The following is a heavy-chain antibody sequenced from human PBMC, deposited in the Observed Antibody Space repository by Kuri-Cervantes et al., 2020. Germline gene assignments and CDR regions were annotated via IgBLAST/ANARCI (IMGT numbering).Heavy chain of an antibody. J-gene: IGHJ3*02. CDR3: ARAGEIPVITIFGVGTGAFDI. V-gene: IGHV3-30*04. Sequence: GGSLRLSCAASGFTFSSYAMHWVRQAPGKGLEWVAVIWYDGSNKYYADSVKGRFTISRDNSKNTLYLQMNSLRAEDTAVYYCARAGEIPVITIFGVGTGAFDIWGQRTMVTVSS. D-gene: IGHD3-3*01. CDR1: GFTFSSYA. CDR2: IWYDGSNK.